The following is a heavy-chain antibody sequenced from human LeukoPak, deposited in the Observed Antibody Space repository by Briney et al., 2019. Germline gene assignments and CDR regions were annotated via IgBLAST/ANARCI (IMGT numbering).Heavy chain of an antibody. D-gene: IGHD3-9*01. CDR3: ARGGPRGFDILTGTGAFDI. J-gene: IGHJ3*02. V-gene: IGHV1-46*01. Sequence: ASVKVSCKASGYTFTSYYMHWVRQAPGQGLEWMGIINPSGGSTSYAQKFQGRVTMTRDMSTSTVYMELSSLRSEDTAVYYCARGGPRGFDILTGTGAFDIWGQGTMVTVSS. CDR2: INPSGGST. CDR1: GYTFTSYY.